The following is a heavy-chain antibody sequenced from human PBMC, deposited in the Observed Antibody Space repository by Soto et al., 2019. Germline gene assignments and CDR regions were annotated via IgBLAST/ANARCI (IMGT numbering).Heavy chain of an antibody. V-gene: IGHV1-69*12. Sequence: QVQLVQSGAEVKKPGSSVKVSCKASGGTFSSYAISWVRQAPGQGLEWMGGIIPIFGTANYVQKFQGRVTITADESTRTAYMVLSSLRYEHRAVYLCARHVRAAGYSYGIDVWRPRTTVTVPS. CDR3: ARHVRAAGYSYGIDV. CDR1: GGTFSSYA. D-gene: IGHD2-2*01. J-gene: IGHJ6*02. CDR2: IIPIFGTA.